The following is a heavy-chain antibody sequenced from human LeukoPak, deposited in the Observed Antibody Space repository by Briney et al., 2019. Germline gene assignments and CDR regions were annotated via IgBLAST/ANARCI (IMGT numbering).Heavy chain of an antibody. D-gene: IGHD3-9*01. CDR3: ASADPRGDILTGYYS. V-gene: IGHV3-66*01. CDR2: IYSGGST. Sequence: GGSLRLSCAASGFTVSSNYMSWVRQAPGEGLEWVSVIYSGGSTYYADSVKGRFTISRGNSKNTLYLQMNSLRAEDTAVYYCASADPRGDILTGYYSWGQGTLVTVSS. J-gene: IGHJ4*02. CDR1: GFTVSSNY.